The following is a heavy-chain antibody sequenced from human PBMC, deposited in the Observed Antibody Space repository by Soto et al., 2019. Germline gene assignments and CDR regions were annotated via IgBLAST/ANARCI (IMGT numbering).Heavy chain of an antibody. D-gene: IGHD1-7*01. Sequence: PSETLSLTCTVSGASVNTGDHYWSFIRQPPGKGLEWLGYIFYSGDTYYHPSLKSRATISLNTSRNQFSLTLTSVTDADTAVYYCVGTGTTDDFWGQGTLVTVSS. CDR3: VGTGTTDDF. CDR2: IFYSGDT. V-gene: IGHV4-30-4*01. J-gene: IGHJ1*01. CDR1: GASVNTGDHY.